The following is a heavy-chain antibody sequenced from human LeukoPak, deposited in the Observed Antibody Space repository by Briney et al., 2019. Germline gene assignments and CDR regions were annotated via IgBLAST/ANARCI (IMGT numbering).Heavy chain of an antibody. CDR1: GFTFTNYG. J-gene: IGHJ4*02. CDR2: IGAYNGNT. Sequence: ASVKVSCKTSGFTFTNYGFSWVRQAPGQRLEWMGWIGAYNGNTNYAQKFQGRVTMTRDTSISTAYMELSRLRSDDTAVYYCARDFGLIQLWLGFDYWGQGTLVTVSS. D-gene: IGHD5-18*01. V-gene: IGHV1-18*01. CDR3: ARDFGLIQLWLGFDY.